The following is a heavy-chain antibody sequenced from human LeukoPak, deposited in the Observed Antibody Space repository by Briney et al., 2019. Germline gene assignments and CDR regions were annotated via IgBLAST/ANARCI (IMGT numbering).Heavy chain of an antibody. V-gene: IGHV4-59*08. CDR3: ARLVAYCAADCIEY. Sequence: SETLCLTCTVSGASINSYYWSWIRQPPGKGLEWIAYIYYSGSTRYNPSLKSRVTISIEKSKNQFSLRLSSVTAAHTTVYYCARLVAYCAADCIEYWGQGTLVTVSS. J-gene: IGHJ4*02. CDR1: GASINSYY. D-gene: IGHD2-21*02. CDR2: IYYSGST.